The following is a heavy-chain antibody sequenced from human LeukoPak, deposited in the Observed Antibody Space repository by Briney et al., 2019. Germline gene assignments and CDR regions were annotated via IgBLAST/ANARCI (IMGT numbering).Heavy chain of an antibody. Sequence: GGSLRLSCAASGFTFSSYAMSWVRQAPGKGPEWVSAICGSGGSTYYADSVKGRFTISRDNSKNTLCLQMNSLRAEDTAVYYCAKVPTNYYGSGSYYDYWGQGTLVTVSS. CDR1: GFTFSSYA. CDR3: AKVPTNYYGSGSYYDY. V-gene: IGHV3-23*01. CDR2: ICGSGGST. D-gene: IGHD3-10*01. J-gene: IGHJ4*02.